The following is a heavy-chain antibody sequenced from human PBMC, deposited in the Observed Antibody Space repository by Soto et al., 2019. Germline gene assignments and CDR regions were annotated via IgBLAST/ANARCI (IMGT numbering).Heavy chain of an antibody. CDR1: GFTFSNAW. CDR3: TTDPPRWMTTVTVDY. J-gene: IGHJ4*02. D-gene: IGHD4-17*01. CDR2: IKSKTDGGTT. V-gene: IGHV3-15*01. Sequence: GGSLRLSCAASGFTFSNAWMSWVRQAPGKGLEWVGRIKSKTDGGTTDYAAPVKGRLTISRDDSKNTLYLQMNSLKTEDTAVYYCTTDPPRWMTTVTVDYWGQGTLVTVSS.